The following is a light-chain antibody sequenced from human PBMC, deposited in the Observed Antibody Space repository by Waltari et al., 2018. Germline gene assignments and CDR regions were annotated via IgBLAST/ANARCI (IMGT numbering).Light chain of an antibody. Sequence: EIVLTQSPATLTLSPGERATLSCRASQTVDSFLAWYQQKPGQAPRLLIYGASNRATGIPARFSGSVSGTDFTLTISSLEPEDFALYYCQQRSNWPLYTFGQGTKLEI. V-gene: IGKV3-11*01. CDR1: QTVDSF. CDR3: QQRSNWPLYT. CDR2: GAS. J-gene: IGKJ2*01.